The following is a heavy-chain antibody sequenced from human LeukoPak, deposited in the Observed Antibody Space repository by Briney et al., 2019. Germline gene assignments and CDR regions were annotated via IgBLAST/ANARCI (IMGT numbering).Heavy chain of an antibody. Sequence: AASVKVSCKASGYTFTSYDINWVRQATGQGLEWLGWMNPNSGNTGYAQKLQGRVTMTRNTSIRTGYMELSSLRSEDTAVFFFKQKTAYEILTGYYISGTKDYYYYGMDVWGQGTTVTVSS. CDR1: GYTFTSYD. J-gene: IGHJ6*02. CDR3: KQKTAYEILTGYYISGTKDYYYYGMDV. D-gene: IGHD3-9*01. CDR2: MNPNSGNT. V-gene: IGHV1-8*01.